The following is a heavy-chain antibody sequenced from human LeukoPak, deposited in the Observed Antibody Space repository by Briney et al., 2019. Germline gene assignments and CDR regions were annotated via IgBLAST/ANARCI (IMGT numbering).Heavy chain of an antibody. J-gene: IGHJ4*02. V-gene: IGHV3-7*01. CDR1: GFTFSSYW. CDR2: IKQDGSEK. Sequence: PGGSLRLSCAASGFTFSSYWMSWVRQAPGKGLEWVANIKQDGSEKYYVDPVKGRFTISRDNAKNSLYLQMNSLRAEDTAVYYCARVPLWYSSGWYYFDYWGQGTLVTVSS. CDR3: ARVPLWYSSGWYYFDY. D-gene: IGHD6-19*01.